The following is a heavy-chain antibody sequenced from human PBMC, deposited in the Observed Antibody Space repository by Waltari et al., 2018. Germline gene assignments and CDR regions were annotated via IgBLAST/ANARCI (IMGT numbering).Heavy chain of an antibody. CDR2: IIPILGTA. D-gene: IGHD3-22*01. CDR3: ASPSAPYYYDSSALGVHYFDY. V-gene: IGHV1-69*01. CDR1: GGTFSSYA. Sequence: QVQLVQSGAEVKKPGSSVKVSCKASGGTFSSYAISWVRQVTGQGLEWMGGIIPILGTASYEQKFKGRVTMTADESTSTGYMELSSLRSEDTAVYYCASPSAPYYYDSSALGVHYFDYWGQGTLVTVSS. J-gene: IGHJ4*02.